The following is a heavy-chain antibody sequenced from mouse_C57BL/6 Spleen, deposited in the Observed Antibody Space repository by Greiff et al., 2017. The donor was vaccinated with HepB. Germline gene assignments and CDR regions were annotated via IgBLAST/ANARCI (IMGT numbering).Heavy chain of an antibody. CDR1: GYTFTSYW. CDR2: IYPGSGST. Sequence: VQLQQPGAELVKPGASVKMSCKASGYTFTSYWITWVKQRPGQGLEWIGDIYPGSGSTNYNEKFKSKATLTVDTSSSTAYMQLSSLTSEDSAVYYGARSGNYYGSNWYFDVWGTGTTVTVSS. J-gene: IGHJ1*03. CDR3: ARSGNYYGSNWYFDV. D-gene: IGHD1-1*01. V-gene: IGHV1-55*01.